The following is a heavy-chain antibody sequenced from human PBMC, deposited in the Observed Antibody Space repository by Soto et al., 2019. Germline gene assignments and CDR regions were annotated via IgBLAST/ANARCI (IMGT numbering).Heavy chain of an antibody. V-gene: IGHV3-48*04. D-gene: IGHD4-17*01. Sequence: GGSLRLSCAASGFTFSSYAMSWVRQAPGKGLEWVSCISSSGSTIYYADSVKGRFTISRDNAKNSLYLQMNSLRAEDTAVYYCAREPPNYGGNSDGFDYWGQGTLVTVSS. CDR3: AREPPNYGGNSDGFDY. CDR2: ISSSGSTI. J-gene: IGHJ4*02. CDR1: GFTFSSYA.